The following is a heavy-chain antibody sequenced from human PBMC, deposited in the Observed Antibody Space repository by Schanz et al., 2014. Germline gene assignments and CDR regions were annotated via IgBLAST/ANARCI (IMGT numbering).Heavy chain of an antibody. Sequence: VQLVESGGGLVKPGGSLRLSCAASGFTFSSYGMHWFRQPAGKGLEWVAVIWNNGVTKYYADSVRGRFTISRDRFQNTLYLRMSSLRAEDTAVYYCARPRFDYGEVDYWGQGTLVTVSS. V-gene: IGHV3-33*01. CDR2: IWNNGVTK. J-gene: IGHJ4*02. CDR1: GFTFSSYG. D-gene: IGHD4-17*01. CDR3: ARPRFDYGEVDY.